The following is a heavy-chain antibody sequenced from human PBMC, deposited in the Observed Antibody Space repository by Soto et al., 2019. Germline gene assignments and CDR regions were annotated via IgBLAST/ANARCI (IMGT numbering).Heavy chain of an antibody. CDR1: GGSISSGDYY. CDR2: IYYSGST. V-gene: IGHV4-30-4*01. J-gene: IGHJ6*02. CDR3: ARTAEPSSGWYYYYYYYGMDV. D-gene: IGHD6-19*01. Sequence: PSETLSLTCTVSGGSISSGDYYWSWIRQPPGKGLEWIGYIYYSGSTYYNPSLKSRVTISVDTSKNQFSLKLSSVTAADTAVYYCARTAEPSSGWYYYYYYYGMDVWGQGTTVTVSS.